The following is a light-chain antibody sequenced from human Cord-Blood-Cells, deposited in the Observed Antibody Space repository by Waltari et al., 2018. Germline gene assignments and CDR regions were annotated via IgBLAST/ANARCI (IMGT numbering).Light chain of an antibody. V-gene: IGLV2-23*01. CDR3: CSYAGSSTFYV. Sequence: QSALTQPASVSGSPGQSITIPCTGTSSDVGSYKHVSWYQQHPGKAPKLMIYEGSKRPSGVSNRFSGSKSGNTASLTISGLQAEDEADYYCCSYAGSSTFYVFGTGTKVTVL. J-gene: IGLJ1*01. CDR1: SSDVGSYKH. CDR2: EGS.